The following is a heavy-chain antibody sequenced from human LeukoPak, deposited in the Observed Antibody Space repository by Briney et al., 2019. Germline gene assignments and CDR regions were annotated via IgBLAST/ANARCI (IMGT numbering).Heavy chain of an antibody. CDR2: IYYSGST. CDR1: GGSISSYY. J-gene: IGHJ4*02. V-gene: IGHV4-59*01. Sequence: SETLSLTCTVSGGSISSYYWSWIRQPPGKGLEWIGHIYYSGSTNYNPSLKSRVTISVDTSKNQFSLKLTSVTAADTAVYYCARVGGASSSDYWGQGTLVTVSS. D-gene: IGHD6-6*01. CDR3: ARVGGASSSDY.